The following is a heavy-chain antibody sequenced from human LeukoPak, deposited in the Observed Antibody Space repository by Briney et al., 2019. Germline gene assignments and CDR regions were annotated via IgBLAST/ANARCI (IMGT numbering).Heavy chain of an antibody. V-gene: IGHV6-1*01. CDR1: GDSVPSNSAA. CDR3: ARGLSSYDSSRYGMDV. D-gene: IGHD3-22*01. J-gene: IGHJ6*02. CDR2: TYYRSKWYN. Sequence: SQTLSLTCAISGDSVPSNSAAWNWLRQSPSRGLEWLGRTYYRSKWYNDYAVSVKSRITINPDTSKNQFSLQLNSVTPEDTAVYYCARGLSSYDSSRYGMDVWGQGTTVTVSS.